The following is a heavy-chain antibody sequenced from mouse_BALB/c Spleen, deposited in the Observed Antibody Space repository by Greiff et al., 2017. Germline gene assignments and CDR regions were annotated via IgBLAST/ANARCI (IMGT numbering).Heavy chain of an antibody. D-gene: IGHD1-1*01. Sequence: EVNLVESGPSLVKPSQTLSLTCSVTGDSITSGYWNWIRKFPGNKLEYMGYISYSGSTYYNPSLKSRISITRDTSKNQYYLQLNSVTTEDTATYYCARFITTVVATEDAMDYWGQGTSVTVSS. J-gene: IGHJ4*01. CDR1: GDSITSGY. V-gene: IGHV3-8*02. CDR3: ARFITTVVATEDAMDY. CDR2: ISYSGST.